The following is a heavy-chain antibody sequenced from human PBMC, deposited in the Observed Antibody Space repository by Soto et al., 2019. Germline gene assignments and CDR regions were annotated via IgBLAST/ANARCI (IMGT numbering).Heavy chain of an antibody. Sequence: GGSLRLSCAASGFTFSSYAMSWVRQAPGKGLEWVSAISGSGGSTYYADSVKGRFTISRDNSKNTLYLQMNSLRAEDTAVYYCAKGIDQAEYYDFWSADYYMDVWGKGTTVTVSS. CDR1: GFTFSSYA. D-gene: IGHD3-3*01. V-gene: IGHV3-23*01. CDR3: AKGIDQAEYYDFWSADYYMDV. CDR2: ISGSGGST. J-gene: IGHJ6*03.